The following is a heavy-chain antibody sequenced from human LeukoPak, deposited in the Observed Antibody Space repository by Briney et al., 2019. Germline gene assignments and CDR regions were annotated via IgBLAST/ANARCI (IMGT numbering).Heavy chain of an antibody. CDR2: ISGNGGST. Sequence: PAGSLRLSCAASGFTFSSYAMSWVRQAPGKGLEWVSVISGNGGSTYYADSVKGRFTISRDNSKNTLYLQMNSLRVEDTAVYYCAKPGTTLYYYYGMDVWGQGTTVTVSS. V-gene: IGHV3-23*01. CDR3: AKPGTTLYYYYGMDV. J-gene: IGHJ6*02. D-gene: IGHD1-1*01. CDR1: GFTFSSYA.